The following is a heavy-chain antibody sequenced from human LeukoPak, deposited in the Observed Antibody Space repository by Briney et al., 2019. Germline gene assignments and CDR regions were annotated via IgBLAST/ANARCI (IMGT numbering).Heavy chain of an antibody. CDR1: GGTISRYY. V-gene: IGHV4-59*01. D-gene: IGHD6-19*01. CDR2: IYYSGSN. Sequence: AETLSLTCTVSGGTISRYYWNWIRQPPGKGLEWIGYIYYSGSNNYNPSLKSRVAISVDTSKNQFSLKLSSVTAVDTAVYYCAREYVAVAGNWFDPWGQGTLVTVSS. CDR3: AREYVAVAGNWFDP. J-gene: IGHJ5*02.